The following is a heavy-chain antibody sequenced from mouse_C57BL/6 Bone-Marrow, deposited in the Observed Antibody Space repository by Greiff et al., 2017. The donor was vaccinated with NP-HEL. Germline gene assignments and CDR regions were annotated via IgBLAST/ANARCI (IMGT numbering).Heavy chain of an antibody. J-gene: IGHJ4*01. D-gene: IGHD2-4*01. CDR3: AREGDYENAMDY. CDR2: INPYNGDT. CDR1: GYSFTGYF. V-gene: IGHV1-20*01. Sequence: EVQLQQSGPELVKPGDSVKISCKASGYSFTGYFMNWVMQSHGKSLEWIGRINPYNGDTFYNQKFKGQAPLTVDKSSSTAHMELRSLTSEDSAVYYCAREGDYENAMDYWGQGTSVTVSS.